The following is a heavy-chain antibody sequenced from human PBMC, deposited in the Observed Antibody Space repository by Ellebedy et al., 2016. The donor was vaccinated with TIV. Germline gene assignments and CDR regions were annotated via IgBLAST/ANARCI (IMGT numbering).Heavy chain of an antibody. CDR1: GGSFSGYS. CDR3: ARVRPISLLYSSSSYWFGP. Sequence: SETLSLTXAVYGGSFSGYSWSWIRQPPGRGLEWIGEISHNGNTNYKPSLKSRVTISVDTSRNQFTLNLTPVTAADTAVYYCARVRPISLLYSSSSYWFGPWGQGTLVTVSS. D-gene: IGHD6-6*01. CDR2: ISHNGNT. J-gene: IGHJ5*02. V-gene: IGHV4-34*01.